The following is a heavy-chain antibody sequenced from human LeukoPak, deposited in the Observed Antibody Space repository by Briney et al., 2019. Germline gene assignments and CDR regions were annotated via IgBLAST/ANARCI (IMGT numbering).Heavy chain of an antibody. CDR2: INTNTGNP. CDR3: ARVTVYGGYQGANFDY. Sequence: ASVKVSCKASGYTFTSYAMNWVRQAPGQGLEWMGWINTNTGNPTYAQGFTGRFVFSLDTSVSTAYLQISSLKAEDTAVYYCARVTVYGGYQGANFDYWGQGTLVTVSS. D-gene: IGHD4-17*01. J-gene: IGHJ4*02. CDR1: GYTFTSYA. V-gene: IGHV7-4-1*02.